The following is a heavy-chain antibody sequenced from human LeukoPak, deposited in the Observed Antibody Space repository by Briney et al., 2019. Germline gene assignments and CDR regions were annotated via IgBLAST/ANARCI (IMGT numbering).Heavy chain of an antibody. CDR3: AREAKLDPSYYYYYMDV. D-gene: IGHD1-1*01. V-gene: IGHV1-69*05. CDR1: GGTFSSYA. J-gene: IGHJ6*03. CDR2: IIPIFGTA. Sequence: SVKVSCKASGGTFSSYAISWVRQAPGQGLEWVGRIIPIFGTANYAQKFQGRVTITTDESTSTAYMELSSLRSEDTAVYYCAREAKLDPSYYYYYMDVWGKGTTVTVSS.